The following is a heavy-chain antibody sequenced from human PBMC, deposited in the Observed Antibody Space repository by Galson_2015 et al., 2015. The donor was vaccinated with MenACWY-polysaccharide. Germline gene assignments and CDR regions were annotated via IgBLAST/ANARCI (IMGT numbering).Heavy chain of an antibody. Sequence: SVKVSCKASGYTFIGYYLHWVRQAPGQGLEWVGRIYPNSGGTNYAQKFQGRVTMTSDTSISTAYMELSRLTSDDTAVYYCVREGHRYDFDSWGQGTLVTVSS. V-gene: IGHV1-2*06. CDR1: GYTFIGYY. J-gene: IGHJ4*02. D-gene: IGHD1-1*01. CDR3: VREGHRYDFDS. CDR2: IYPNSGGT.